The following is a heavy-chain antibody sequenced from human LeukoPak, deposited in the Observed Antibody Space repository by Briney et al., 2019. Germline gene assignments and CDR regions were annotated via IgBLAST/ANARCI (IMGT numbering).Heavy chain of an antibody. D-gene: IGHD6-6*01. CDR2: INPNSGGT. V-gene: IGHV1-2*02. J-gene: IGHJ4*02. Sequence: ASVKVSCKASGYTFTGYYMHWVRQAPGQGLEWMGWINPNSGGTNYAQKFQGRVTMTWDTSISTAYMELSRLTSDDTAVYYCARDPPSSIAGRPIFDYWGQGTLVTVSS. CDR1: GYTFTGYY. CDR3: ARDPPSSIAGRPIFDY.